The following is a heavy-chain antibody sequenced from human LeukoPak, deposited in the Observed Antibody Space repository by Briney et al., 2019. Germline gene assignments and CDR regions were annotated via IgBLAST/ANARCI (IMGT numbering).Heavy chain of an antibody. CDR2: IFHSGST. CDR3: ARTVVVINRPFDY. V-gene: IGHV4-38-2*02. J-gene: IGHJ4*02. Sequence: PSETLSLTCIVSGYSIISDYFWGWVRQPPGKGPEWIGSIFHSGSTYYNPSLKSRVTISVDTSKNQFSLKLSSVTAADTAVYYCARTVVVINRPFDYWGQGTLVTVSS. CDR1: GYSIISDYF. D-gene: IGHD3-22*01.